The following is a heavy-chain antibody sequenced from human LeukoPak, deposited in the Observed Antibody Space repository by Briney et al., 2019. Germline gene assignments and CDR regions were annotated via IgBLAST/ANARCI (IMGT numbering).Heavy chain of an antibody. D-gene: IGHD4-17*01. J-gene: IGHJ4*02. CDR3: ARQTVGDYYFDS. CDR1: GFTFSTYA. V-gene: IGHV3-64*01. Sequence: GGSLRLSCAASGFTFSTYAMHWVRQAPGKGLEYVSTIDTDGGRTYYASSVKGRFTISRDNSKITLYLQLGSLRPEDMAVYYCARQTVGDYYFDSWGQGTLVAVSS. CDR2: IDTDGGRT.